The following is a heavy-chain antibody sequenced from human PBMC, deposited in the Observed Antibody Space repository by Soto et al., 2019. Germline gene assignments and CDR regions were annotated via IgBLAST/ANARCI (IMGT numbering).Heavy chain of an antibody. CDR1: GFTFSSYA. J-gene: IGHJ1*01. CDR3: ARGELQPHYYDSSGYYLQYFQH. V-gene: IGHV3-30-3*01. D-gene: IGHD3-22*01. CDR2: ISYDGSNK. Sequence: GGSLRLSCAASGFTFSSYAMHWVRQAPGKGLEWVAVISYDGSNKYYADSVKGRFTISRDNSKNTLYLQMNSLRAEDTAVYYCARGELQPHYYDSSGYYLQYFQHWGQGTLVTVSS.